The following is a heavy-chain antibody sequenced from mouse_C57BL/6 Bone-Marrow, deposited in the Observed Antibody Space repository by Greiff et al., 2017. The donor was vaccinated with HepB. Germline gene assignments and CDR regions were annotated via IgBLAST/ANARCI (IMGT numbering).Heavy chain of an antibody. CDR2: IWSGGST. Sequence: VKLVESGPGLVQPSQSLSITCPVSGFSLTSYGVHWVRQPPGKGMEWLGVIWSGGSTADNAAFISRLSISKDNSKSQVFFKMNSLQADDTAIFYCAKTGGSILYYAMDYWGQGTSVTVSS. D-gene: IGHD1-1*01. CDR3: AKTGGSILYYAMDY. V-gene: IGHV2-4*01. J-gene: IGHJ4*01. CDR1: GFSLTSYG.